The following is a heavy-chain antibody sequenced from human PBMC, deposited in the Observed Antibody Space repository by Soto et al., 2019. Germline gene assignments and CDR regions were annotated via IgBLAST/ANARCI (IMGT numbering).Heavy chain of an antibody. CDR1: GGSISSSSYY. D-gene: IGHD3-3*01. J-gene: IGHJ4*02. CDR3: ARHFGGDFWSGYSHFYFDY. Sequence: QLQLQESGPGLVKPSETLSLTCTVSGGSISSSSYYWGWIRQPPGKGLEWIGSIYYSGSTYYNPSLKSRVTISVDTSKNQFSLKLSSVTAADTAVYYCARHFGGDFWSGYSHFYFDYWGQGTLVTVSS. CDR2: IYYSGST. V-gene: IGHV4-39*01.